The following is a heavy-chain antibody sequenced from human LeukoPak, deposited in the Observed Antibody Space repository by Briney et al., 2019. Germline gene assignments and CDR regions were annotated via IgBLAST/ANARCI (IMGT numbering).Heavy chain of an antibody. CDR2: ISYSGSS. V-gene: IGHV4-59*08. D-gene: IGHD4-23*01. CDR1: GGSLSSYY. CDR3: ATDAGNVIEY. J-gene: IGHJ4*02. Sequence: SETLSLTCTVSGGSLSSYYWSWIRLPPGKGLEWIGFISYSGSSTYNPSLRSRVTISVDTSKNQVSLRLGSVTATDTAVYYCATDAGNVIEYWGQGTLVTVSS.